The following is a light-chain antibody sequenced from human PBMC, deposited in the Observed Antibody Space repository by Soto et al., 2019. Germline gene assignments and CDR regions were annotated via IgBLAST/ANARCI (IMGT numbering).Light chain of an antibody. V-gene: IGKV4-1*01. CDR3: QQYESTPPT. J-gene: IGKJ2*01. CDR1: QSVLYSSNNKNY. CDR2: WAS. Sequence: DIVMTQSPDSLAVSLGERDTINCKSSQSVLYSSNNKNYLAWYQQKPGQPPNLLIYWASTRESGVPDRFSGSGSGTDFTLTITSLQAEDVAVYYCQQYESTPPTFGQGTKLEIK.